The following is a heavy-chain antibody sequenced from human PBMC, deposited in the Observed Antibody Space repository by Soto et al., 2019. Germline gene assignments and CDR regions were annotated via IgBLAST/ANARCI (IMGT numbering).Heavy chain of an antibody. CDR2: ISAYNGNT. CDR3: ARGVGSGTYYNQYNWFDP. CDR1: GYTFTSYG. J-gene: IGHJ5*02. Sequence: GASVKVSCKASGYTFTSYGISWVRQAPGQGIERMGWISAYNGNTNHAQKLQGRVTMTTDTSTSTAYMELRSLRSDDTSVYYCARGVGSGTYYNQYNWFDPWGQGTLVTVSS. D-gene: IGHD3-10*01. V-gene: IGHV1-18*01.